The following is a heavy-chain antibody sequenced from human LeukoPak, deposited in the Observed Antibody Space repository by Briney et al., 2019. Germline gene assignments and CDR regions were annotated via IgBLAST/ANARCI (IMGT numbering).Heavy chain of an antibody. CDR3: ASTLVDTAMVDAFDI. J-gene: IGHJ3*02. V-gene: IGHV1-18*01. CDR2: ISAYNGNT. D-gene: IGHD5-18*01. Sequence: GASVKVSCKASGYTFTNYGISWVRQAPGQGLEWMGWISAYNGNTNYAQKLQGRVTMTTDTSTSTAYMELRSLRSDDTAVYYCASTLVDTAMVDAFDIWGQGTMVTVSS. CDR1: GYTFTNYG.